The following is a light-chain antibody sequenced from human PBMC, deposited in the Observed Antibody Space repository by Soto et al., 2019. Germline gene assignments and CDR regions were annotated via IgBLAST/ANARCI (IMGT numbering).Light chain of an antibody. J-gene: IGKJ5*01. V-gene: IGKV3-11*01. CDR2: DAS. CDR3: QQRSKWPIT. CDR1: PSVSTY. Sequence: DIVLTQSPATLSLSPGERATLSCRASPSVSTYLAWYHQKPGQAPRLFIYDASNRATGIPARFSGSGSGTDFTLTISSLEPEDFAVYYCQQRSKWPITFGQGTRLEIK.